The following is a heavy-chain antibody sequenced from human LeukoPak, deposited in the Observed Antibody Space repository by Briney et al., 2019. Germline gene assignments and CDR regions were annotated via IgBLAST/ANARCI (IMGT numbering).Heavy chain of an antibody. D-gene: IGHD1-26*01. CDR1: GGSINSSSSYY. Sequence: SETLSLTCTVSGGSINSSSSYYWGWVRQPPGKGLEWIGSIYYSGRTYYNPSLKSRATMSVDTSKNQFSLKLSSVTAADTAVYYCAREGWDYFYYMDVWGKGTTVTVSS. J-gene: IGHJ6*03. V-gene: IGHV4-39*07. CDR2: IYYSGRT. CDR3: AREGWDYFYYMDV.